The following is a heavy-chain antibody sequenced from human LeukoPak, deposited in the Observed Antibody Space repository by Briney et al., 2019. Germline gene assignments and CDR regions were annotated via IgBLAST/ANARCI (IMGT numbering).Heavy chain of an antibody. D-gene: IGHD6-19*01. CDR3: ARVGGYGQEQWLVPDY. Sequence: PSGTLSLTCAVSGGSISSSNWWSWVRQPPGKGLEWIGEIYHSGSTNYNPSLKSRVTISVDKSKNQFSLKLSSVTAADTAVYYCARVGGYGQEQWLVPDYWGQGTLVTVSS. CDR2: IYHSGST. CDR1: GGSISSSNW. V-gene: IGHV4-4*02. J-gene: IGHJ4*02.